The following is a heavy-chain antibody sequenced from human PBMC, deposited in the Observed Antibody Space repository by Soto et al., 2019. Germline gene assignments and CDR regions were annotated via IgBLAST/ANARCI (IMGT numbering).Heavy chain of an antibody. J-gene: IGHJ6*02. CDR2: ISSSTTTI. CDR3: GRYCDGGYCSPTGGVDV. D-gene: IGHD2-21*02. V-gene: IGHV3-48*02. Sequence: GGSLRLSCGASEFTFSNYDMNWVRQAPGKGLEWVSYISSSTTTIYYADSVKGRFTISRDNARNSLYLQMNSLRDEDTAIYYCGRYCDGGYCSPTGGVDVWGQGTTVTVSS. CDR1: EFTFSNYD.